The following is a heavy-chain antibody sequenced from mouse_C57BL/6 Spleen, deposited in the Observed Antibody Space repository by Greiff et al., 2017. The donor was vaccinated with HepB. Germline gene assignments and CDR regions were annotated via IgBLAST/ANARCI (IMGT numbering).Heavy chain of an antibody. Sequence: EVQRVESGGGLVKPGGSLKLSCAASGFTFSDYGMHWVRQAPEKGLEWVAYISSGSSTIYYADTVKGRFIISRDNATNTLFLQMTSLRSEDTAMYYCARITTGGYFDDWGQGTTLTVSS. V-gene: IGHV5-17*01. J-gene: IGHJ2*01. CDR2: ISSGSSTI. CDR3: ARITTGGYFDD. CDR1: GFTFSDYG. D-gene: IGHD1-1*01.